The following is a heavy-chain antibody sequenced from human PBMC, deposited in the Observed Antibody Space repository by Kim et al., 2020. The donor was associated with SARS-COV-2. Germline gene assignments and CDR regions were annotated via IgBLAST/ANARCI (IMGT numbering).Heavy chain of an antibody. CDR1: GFTFSDYH. D-gene: IGHD5-12*01. V-gene: IGHV3-21*01. Sequence: GGSLRLSCAASGFTFSDYHMNWVRQAPGKGLEWVSSISKSGNYTYSADSVKGRFTISRDNAKNSLYLQMNSLRAGDTAVYYCAPTPDSEDGYNDYWGQGTLVTVSS. CDR3: APTPDSEDGYNDY. CDR2: ISKSGNYT. J-gene: IGHJ4*02.